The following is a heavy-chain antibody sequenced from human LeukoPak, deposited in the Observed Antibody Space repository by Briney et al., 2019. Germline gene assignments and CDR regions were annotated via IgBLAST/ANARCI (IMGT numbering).Heavy chain of an antibody. CDR2: IYSSGSS. CDR3: ATRYGSGTYPRYYFDS. Sequence: PSETLCLTCTVSGGSISSSSYHWGCIRQPPGKGMEWIRSIYSSGSSYYNPSRRTRPTISVNTSRYLFSLKLSSVTASETAVYCCATRYGSGTYPRYYFDSWGQGTLVTVSS. D-gene: IGHD3-10*01. V-gene: IGHV4-39*01. J-gene: IGHJ4*02. CDR1: GGSISSSSYH.